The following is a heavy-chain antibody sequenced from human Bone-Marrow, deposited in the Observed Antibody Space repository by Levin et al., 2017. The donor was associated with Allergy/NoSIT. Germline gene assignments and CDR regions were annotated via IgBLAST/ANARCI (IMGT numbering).Heavy chain of an antibody. J-gene: IGHJ4*02. CDR1: GFTFENHG. D-gene: IGHD1-1*01. CDR2: SSYDGSDE. V-gene: IGHV3-30*18. Sequence: LSLTCVGSGFTFENHGIHWVRQAPGKGLEWVSVSSYDGSDEYYGESVRGRITMSRDNSKNTVFLQIDTVRPDDTALYYCAKTGGNHRHEFDSWGQGILVTVSS. CDR3: AKTGGNHRHEFDS.